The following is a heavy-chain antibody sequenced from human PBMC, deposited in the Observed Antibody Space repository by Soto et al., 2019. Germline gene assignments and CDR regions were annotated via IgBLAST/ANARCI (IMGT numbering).Heavy chain of an antibody. CDR3: TRRKDRAFYYFDS. J-gene: IGHJ4*02. V-gene: IGHV5-51*01. CDR1: GYKFISYC. D-gene: IGHD5-18*01. Sequence: GVSLKISCKGVGYKFISYCIVWVSQMPGKGLEWMGIIYPGDSDTRYSPSFQGQVTISADKSISTAYLQWSSLKASDTAMYYCTRRKDRAFYYFDSWGQGTLVTVSS. CDR2: IYPGDSDT.